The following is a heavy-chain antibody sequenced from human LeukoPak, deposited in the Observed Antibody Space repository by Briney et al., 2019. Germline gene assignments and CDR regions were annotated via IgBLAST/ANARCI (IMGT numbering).Heavy chain of an antibody. Sequence: ASVKVSCKASGYTFTSYGISWVRQAPGQGLEWMRWISAYNGNTNYAQKLQGRVTMTTDTSTSTAYMELRSLRSDDTAVYYCARDGQSFWSGYYNPLDYRGQGTLVTVSS. CDR3: ARDGQSFWSGYYNPLDY. D-gene: IGHD3-3*01. CDR1: GYTFTSYG. J-gene: IGHJ4*02. CDR2: ISAYNGNT. V-gene: IGHV1-18*01.